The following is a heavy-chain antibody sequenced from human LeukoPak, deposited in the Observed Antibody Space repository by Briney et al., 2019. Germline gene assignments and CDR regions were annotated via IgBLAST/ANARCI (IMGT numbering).Heavy chain of an antibody. D-gene: IGHD1-1*01. CDR2: LKSDGSST. CDR1: GFKLSSYY. J-gene: IGHJ4*02. Sequence: GGSLRLSCAASGFKLSSYYMDWVRQGPGKGLVWVSRLKSDGSSTKYADSVQGRFTISRDDAKNTLYLQMTSVRVEDAAVYYCARTTMETQYFDRWGQGTLVTVSS. V-gene: IGHV3-74*03. CDR3: ARTTMETQYFDR.